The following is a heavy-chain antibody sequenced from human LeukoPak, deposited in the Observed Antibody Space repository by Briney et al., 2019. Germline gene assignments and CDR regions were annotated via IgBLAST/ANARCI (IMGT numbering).Heavy chain of an antibody. CDR1: GGTFSSYT. Sequence: SVKVSCKASGGTFSSYTISWVRQAPGQGLEWMGRIIPILGIANYAQKFQGRVTITADKSTSTAYMELSSLRSEDTAVYYCARGGWPHARGMDVWGQGTSVTVSS. CDR2: IIPILGIA. V-gene: IGHV1-69*02. CDR3: ARGGWPHARGMDV. D-gene: IGHD2-15*01. J-gene: IGHJ6*02.